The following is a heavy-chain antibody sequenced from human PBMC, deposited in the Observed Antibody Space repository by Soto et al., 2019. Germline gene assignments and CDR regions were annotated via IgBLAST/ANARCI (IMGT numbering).Heavy chain of an antibody. CDR1: GGTFSSYA. Sequence: SVKVSCKASGGTFSSYAISWVRQAPGQGLEWMGGIIPIFGTANYAQKFQGRVTITADESTSTAYMELSSLRSEDTAVYYCARGGHIAVVTASFDYWGQGTLVTVSS. J-gene: IGHJ4*02. V-gene: IGHV1-69*13. CDR2: IIPIFGTA. CDR3: ARGGHIAVVTASFDY. D-gene: IGHD2-21*02.